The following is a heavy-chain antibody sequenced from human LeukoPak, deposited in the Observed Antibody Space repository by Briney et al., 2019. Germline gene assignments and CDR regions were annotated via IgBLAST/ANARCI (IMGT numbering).Heavy chain of an antibody. CDR3: AKDRTNTAMVYYYFDY. V-gene: IGHV3-23*01. Sequence: GGSLRLSCGASGFTFSSYAMSWVRQAPGKGLEWVSAISGSGGSTYYADSVKGRFTISRDNSKNTLYLQMNSLRAEDTAVYYCAKDRTNTAMVYYYFDYWGQGTLVTVSS. CDR2: ISGSGGST. CDR1: GFTFSSYA. J-gene: IGHJ4*02. D-gene: IGHD5-18*01.